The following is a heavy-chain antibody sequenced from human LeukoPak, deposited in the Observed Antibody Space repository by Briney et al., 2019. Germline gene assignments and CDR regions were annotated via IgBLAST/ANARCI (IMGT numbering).Heavy chain of an antibody. CDR3: ARSIPSYDAFDI. CDR2: ISYDGSNK. CDR1: GFTFSNYG. J-gene: IGHJ3*02. Sequence: GGSLTLSSAASGFTFSNYGMHWVRQAPGKGLEWVAVISYDGSNKYYADSVKGRFTISRDNSKNTLSLQMNSLRAEDTAVYYCARSIPSYDAFDIWGQGTMVTVSS. V-gene: IGHV3-30*03. D-gene: IGHD2-2*01.